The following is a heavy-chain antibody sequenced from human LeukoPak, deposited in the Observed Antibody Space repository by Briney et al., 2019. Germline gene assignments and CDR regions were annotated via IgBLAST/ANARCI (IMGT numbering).Heavy chain of an antibody. CDR1: GLIFSDYA. V-gene: IGHV3-23*01. J-gene: IGHJ4*01. D-gene: IGHD1-26*01. CDR2: MSKSGDYT. CDR3: AKFNGWELAEYYLDY. Sequence: PGESLRLSCAASGLIFSDYAMSWVRQAPGKGLEWLSGMSKSGDYTHDTESVKGRFTISRDNSKNTPYLQMSGLRAEDTAIYYCAKFNGWELAEYYLDYWGHGTLVTVSS.